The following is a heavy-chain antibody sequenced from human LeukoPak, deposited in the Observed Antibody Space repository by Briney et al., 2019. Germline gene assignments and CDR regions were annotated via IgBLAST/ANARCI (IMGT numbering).Heavy chain of an antibody. J-gene: IGHJ4*02. D-gene: IGHD4-17*01. Sequence: GESLKISCKGSRYSYTSYWIGWVRQMRGKGREWMGIIYPGDSETRYSPSFQGQVTISADKSISTAHLQWSSLKASHTAMYYCARLPAVTTEPFDCWGQGTLVTVSS. CDR2: IYPGDSET. CDR1: RYSYTSYW. CDR3: ARLPAVTTEPFDC. V-gene: IGHV5-51*01.